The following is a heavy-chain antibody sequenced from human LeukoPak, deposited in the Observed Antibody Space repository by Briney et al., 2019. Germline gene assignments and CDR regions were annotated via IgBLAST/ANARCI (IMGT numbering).Heavy chain of an antibody. CDR2: INSDGSST. D-gene: IGHD3-16*01. J-gene: IGHJ6*03. V-gene: IGHV3-74*03. Sequence: GGSLRLSCAASGFTFSSYWMHWVRQAPGQELVWVSRINSDGSSTTYADSVRGRFTISRDNAKNTLYLQMNSLRAEDTAVYYCARPARNLAATGGIYSYYYYMDVWGKGTTVTISS. CDR1: GFTFSSYW. CDR3: ARPARNLAATGGIYSYYYYMDV.